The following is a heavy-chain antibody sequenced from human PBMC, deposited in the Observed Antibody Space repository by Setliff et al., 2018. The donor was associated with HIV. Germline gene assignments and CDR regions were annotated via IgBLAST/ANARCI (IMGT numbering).Heavy chain of an antibody. V-gene: IGHV3-53*01. Sequence: PGGSLRLSCVASGITVSGIYMTWVRQAPGKGLEWVSVINGGTTTYYADSVKGRFTISRDNSKNTLYLQMNSLRADDTAIYYCAKGFRPVDTALVSGPTYWGQGIRVTVSS. CDR3: AKGFRPVDTALVSGPTY. CDR2: INGGTTT. J-gene: IGHJ4*02. CDR1: GITVSGIY. D-gene: IGHD5-18*01.